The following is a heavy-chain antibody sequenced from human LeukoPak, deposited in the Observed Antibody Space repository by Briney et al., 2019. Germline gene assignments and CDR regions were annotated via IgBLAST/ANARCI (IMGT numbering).Heavy chain of an antibody. D-gene: IGHD6-13*01. CDR3: ARDGRVAAAGHSYYYGMDV. CDR2: IISSSSYI. V-gene: IGHV3-21*01. J-gene: IGHJ6*02. CDR1: GFTFSSYS. Sequence: GGSLRLSCAASGFTFSSYSMNWVRQAPGKGLEWVSSIISSSSYIYYADSVKGRFTISRDNAKNSLYLQMNSLRAEDTAVYYCARDGRVAAAGHSYYYGMDVWGQGTTVTVSS.